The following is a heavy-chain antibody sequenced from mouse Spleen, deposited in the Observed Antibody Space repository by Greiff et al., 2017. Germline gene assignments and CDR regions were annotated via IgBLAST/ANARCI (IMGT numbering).Heavy chain of an antibody. CDR1: GYAFTNYL. J-gene: IGHJ3*01. V-gene: IGHV1-54*01. CDR3: ASSQVTTAWFAY. D-gene: IGHD2-2*01. CDR2: INPGSGGT. Sequence: QVQLKESGAELVRPGTSVKVSCKASGYAFTNYLIEWVKQRPGQGLEWIGVINPGSGGTNYNEKFKGKATLTADTSSSTAYMQLSSLTSEDSAVYFCASSQVTTAWFAYWGQGTLVTVSA.